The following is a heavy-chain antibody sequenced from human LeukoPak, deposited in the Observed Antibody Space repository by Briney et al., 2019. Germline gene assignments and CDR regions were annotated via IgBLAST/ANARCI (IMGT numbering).Heavy chain of an antibody. CDR3: ARVQVVAARADLDAFDI. CDR2: IHYSGST. D-gene: IGHD2-15*01. V-gene: IGHV4-59*01. CDR1: GGSISSYY. J-gene: IGHJ3*02. Sequence: ESGPGLVKPSETLSLTCTVSGGSISSYYWSWIRQPPGKGLEWIGYIHYSGSTNYNPSLKSRVTISVDTSKNQFSLKLSSVTAADTAVYYCARVQVVAARADLDAFDIWGQGTMVTVSS.